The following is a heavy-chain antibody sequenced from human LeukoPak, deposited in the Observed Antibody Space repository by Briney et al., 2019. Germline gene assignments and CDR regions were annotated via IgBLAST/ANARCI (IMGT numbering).Heavy chain of an antibody. V-gene: IGHV4-59*01. Sequence: SETLSLTCTVSGGSISSYFWSWIRQPPGKGLEWIGYIYYSGSTNYNPSLKSRVTISVDTSKNQFSLKLSSVTAADTAVYYCASFPFFGSPTTPYDYWGQGTLVTVSS. CDR1: GGSISSYF. J-gene: IGHJ4*02. CDR3: ASFPFFGSPTTPYDY. CDR2: IYYSGST. D-gene: IGHD2-15*01.